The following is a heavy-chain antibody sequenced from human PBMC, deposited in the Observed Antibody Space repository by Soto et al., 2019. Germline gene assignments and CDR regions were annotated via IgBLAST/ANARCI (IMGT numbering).Heavy chain of an antibody. CDR2: ISAYNGNT. CDR3: ARGSVVPRYYYYYGMDV. D-gene: IGHD2-2*01. J-gene: IGHJ6*02. Sequence: ASVKVSCKASGYTFTSYGISWVRQAPGQGLEWMGWISAYNGNTNYAQKLQGRVTMTRDTSISTAYMELSRRSSDDTAVYYCARGSVVPRYYYYYGMDVWGQGTTVTVSS. V-gene: IGHV1-18*01. CDR1: GYTFTSYG.